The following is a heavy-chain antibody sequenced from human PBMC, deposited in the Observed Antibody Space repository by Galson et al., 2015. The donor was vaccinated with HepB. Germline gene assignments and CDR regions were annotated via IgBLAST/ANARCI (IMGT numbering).Heavy chain of an antibody. CDR2: IRYDGSNK. J-gene: IGHJ5*02. D-gene: IGHD2-2*02. CDR3: VKEVLYCSSTSCYSSPVWFDP. CDR1: GFTFSSYG. Sequence: SLRLSCAASGFTFSSYGMHWVRQAPGKGLEWVAFIRYDGSNKYYADSVKGRFTISRDNSKNTLYLQMSSLRAEDTAVYYCVKEVLYCSSTSCYSSPVWFDPWGQGTLVTVSS. V-gene: IGHV3-30*02.